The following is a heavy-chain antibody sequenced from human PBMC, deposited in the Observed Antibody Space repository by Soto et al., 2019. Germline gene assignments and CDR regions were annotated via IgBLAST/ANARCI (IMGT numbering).Heavy chain of an antibody. V-gene: IGHV1-18*01. CDR2: ISAYNGNT. D-gene: IGHD6-19*01. CDR3: ARQQWLVQYYYYGMDV. J-gene: IGHJ6*02. Sequence: QVQLVQSGAEVKKPGASVKVSCKASGYTFTSYGISWVRQAPGQGLEWMGWISAYNGNTNYAQKLQGRVTMTTDTSTSTAYMGLRSLRSDDTAVYYCARQQWLVQYYYYGMDVWGQGTTVTVSS. CDR1: GYTFTSYG.